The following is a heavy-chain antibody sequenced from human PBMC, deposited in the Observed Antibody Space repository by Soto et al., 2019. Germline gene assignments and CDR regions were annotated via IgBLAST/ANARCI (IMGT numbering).Heavy chain of an antibody. V-gene: IGHV3-30*18. J-gene: IGHJ6*02. Sequence: QVQLVESGGGVVQPGRSLRLSCAASGFTFSSYGMHWVRQAPGKGLEWVAVISYDGSNEYYADSVKGRFTISRDNSKNTLDLQMNSLRAEDTAVYYCAKDRIVVVVAATHMDVWGHGTTVTVSS. CDR2: ISYDGSNE. CDR3: AKDRIVVVVAATHMDV. CDR1: GFTFSSYG. D-gene: IGHD2-15*01.